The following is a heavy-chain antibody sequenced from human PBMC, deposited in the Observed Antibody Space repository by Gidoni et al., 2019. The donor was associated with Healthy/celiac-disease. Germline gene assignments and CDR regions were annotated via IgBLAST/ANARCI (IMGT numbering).Heavy chain of an antibody. CDR1: GLTFRNAW. V-gene: IGHV3-15*01. J-gene: IGHJ4*02. Sequence: EVQLVESGGGLVKPGGSLRLSCAPSGLTFRNAWMSWVRQAPGTGLEWVGRIKSKTDGETTDYAAPVKGRFTISRDDSKNTLYLQMNSLKTEDTAVYYCTTSSPMGLYYFDYWGQGTLVTVSS. CDR3: TTSSPMGLYYFDY. CDR2: IKSKTDGETT. D-gene: IGHD3-10*01.